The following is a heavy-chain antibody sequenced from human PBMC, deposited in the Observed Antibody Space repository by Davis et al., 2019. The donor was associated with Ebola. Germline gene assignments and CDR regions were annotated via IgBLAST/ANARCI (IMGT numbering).Heavy chain of an antibody. D-gene: IGHD1-26*01. V-gene: IGHV4-61*08. CDR3: ARDLGGGSWFDP. J-gene: IGHJ5*02. CDR2: INHSGST. CDR1: GGSISSGGYY. Sequence: SETLSLTCTVSGGSISSGGYYWSWIRQPPGKGLEWIGEINHSGSTNYNPSLKSRVTISVDTFKNQFSLKLSSVTAADTAVYYCARDLGGGSWFDPWGQGTLVTVSS.